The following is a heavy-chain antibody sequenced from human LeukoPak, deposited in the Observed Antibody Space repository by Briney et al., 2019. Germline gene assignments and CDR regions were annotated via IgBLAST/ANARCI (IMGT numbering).Heavy chain of an antibody. CDR1: GYTFTSYD. J-gene: IGHJ4*02. CDR3: ARGRLTMVRGVIPPPDY. CDR2: MNPNSGNT. D-gene: IGHD3-10*01. Sequence: GASVKVSCKASGYTFTSYDINWVRQATGQGLEWMGWMNPNSGNTGYAQKFQGRVTMTRNTSISTAYMELSSLRSEDTAVYYCARGRLTMVRGVIPPPDYWGQGTLVTVSS. V-gene: IGHV1-8*01.